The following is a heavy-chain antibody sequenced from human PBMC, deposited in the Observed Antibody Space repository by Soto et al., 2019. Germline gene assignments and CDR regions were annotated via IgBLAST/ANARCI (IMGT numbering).Heavy chain of an antibody. Sequence: QVQLQQWGAGLLKPSETLSLTCAVYGESLSGYYGNWIRQSPGKGLEWIGEINYSGNTNYHPSLKSRVTISIDTSKNKFSLNMSSVTAADTAVYYCARTSNLDVWGQGTTVIVSS. D-gene: IGHD4-4*01. CDR2: INYSGNT. CDR3: ARTSNLDV. J-gene: IGHJ6*02. V-gene: IGHV4-34*01. CDR1: GESLSGYY.